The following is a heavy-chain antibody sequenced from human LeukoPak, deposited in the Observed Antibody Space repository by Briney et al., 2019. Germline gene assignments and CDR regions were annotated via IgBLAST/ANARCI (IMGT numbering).Heavy chain of an antibody. Sequence: SVTVSCKASGGTFSSYAISWVRQAPGQGLEWMGGIIPIFGTANYAQKFQGRVTITADESTSTAYMELSSLRSEDTAVYYCASQDYGSGSYYGLRFAFDIWGQGTMVTVSS. J-gene: IGHJ3*02. CDR3: ASQDYGSGSYYGLRFAFDI. D-gene: IGHD3-10*01. CDR2: IIPIFGTA. CDR1: GGTFSSYA. V-gene: IGHV1-69*13.